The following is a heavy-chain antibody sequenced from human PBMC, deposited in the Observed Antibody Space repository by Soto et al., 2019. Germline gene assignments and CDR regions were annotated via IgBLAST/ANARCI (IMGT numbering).Heavy chain of an antibody. D-gene: IGHD3-22*01. CDR2: IRSKAYGGTT. CDR3: TRDPYYYDSSGYSADDY. J-gene: IGHJ4*02. V-gene: IGHV3-49*03. CDR1: GFTSGDYA. Sequence: GGSLRLSCTASGFTSGDYAMSWFRQAPGKGLEWVGFIRSKAYGGTTEYAASVKGRFTISRDDSKSIAYLQMNSLKTEDTAVYYCTRDPYYYDSSGYSADDYWGQGTLVTVSS.